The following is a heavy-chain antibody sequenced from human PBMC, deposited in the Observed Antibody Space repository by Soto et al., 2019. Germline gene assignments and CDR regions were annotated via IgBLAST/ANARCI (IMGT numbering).Heavy chain of an antibody. CDR2: ISYDGSNK. Sequence: QVQLVESGGGVVQPGRSLRLSCAASGFTFSSYGMHWVRQAPGKGLEWVAVISYDGSNKYYGDSVKGRFTISRDNSKNTLYLQMNSLRAEDTAVYYCAKLVTHALGDYWGQGTLVTVSS. D-gene: IGHD3-9*01. J-gene: IGHJ4*02. CDR3: AKLVTHALGDY. CDR1: GFTFSSYG. V-gene: IGHV3-30*18.